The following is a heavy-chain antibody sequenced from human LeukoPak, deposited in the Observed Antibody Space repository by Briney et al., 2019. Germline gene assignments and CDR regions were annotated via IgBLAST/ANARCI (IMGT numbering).Heavy chain of an antibody. V-gene: IGHV3-23*01. CDR1: GFIFRNYA. J-gene: IGHJ4*02. D-gene: IGHD3-9*01. CDR3: AKWGDYDILTGYYVSDF. Sequence: GRSLRLSCAASGFIFRNYAMSWVRQAPGKGLEWVSAITGSGDTTYYADSVKGRFTISRDNSKNTLYVEMNTLRAEDTAVYYCAKWGDYDILTGYYVSDFWGQGTLVTVSS. CDR2: ITGSGDTT.